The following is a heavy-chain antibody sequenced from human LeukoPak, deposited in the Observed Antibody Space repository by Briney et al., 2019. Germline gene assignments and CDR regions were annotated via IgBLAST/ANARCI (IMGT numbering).Heavy chain of an antibody. CDR2: IYYSGST. CDR3: ARKVAVAGTGYDY. V-gene: IGHV4-39*01. CDR1: GGSISSSSYY. J-gene: IGHJ4*02. D-gene: IGHD6-19*01. Sequence: PSETLSHTCTVSGGSISSSSYYWGWIRQPPGKRLEWIGSIYYSGSTYYNPSLKSRVTISVDTSKNQFSLKLSSVTAADTAVYYCARKVAVAGTGYDYWGQGALVNVSS.